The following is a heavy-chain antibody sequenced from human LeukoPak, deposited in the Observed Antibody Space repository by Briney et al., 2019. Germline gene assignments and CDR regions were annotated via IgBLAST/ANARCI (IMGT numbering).Heavy chain of an antibody. V-gene: IGHV3-11*01. D-gene: IGHD3-22*01. J-gene: IGHJ4*02. CDR3: ARGKYYYDSSGYPYFDY. CDR1: GFTFSDYY. CDR2: ISSSGSTI. Sequence: GGSLRLSCAASGFTFSDYYMSWIRQAPGKGLEWVSYISSSGSTIFYADSVKGRLTISRDNAKNSLYLQMNSLRAEDTAVYYCARGKYYYDSSGYPYFDYWGQGTLVTVSS.